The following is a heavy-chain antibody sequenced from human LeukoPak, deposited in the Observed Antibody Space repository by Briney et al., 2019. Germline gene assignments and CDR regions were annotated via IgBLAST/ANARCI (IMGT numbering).Heavy chain of an antibody. V-gene: IGHV3-15*01. D-gene: IGHD1-26*01. CDR1: GFTLTDAW. Sequence: GGSLRLSCAASGFTLTDAWVSWVRQPPGKGLEWVGHLKSKTDGGTTDYAAPVKGRFTISRDGSKNTLYLQMNSLKTEDTAVYYCAKVLYIGSYYVSGGAFDIWGQGTMVTVSS. CDR2: LKSKTDGGTT. J-gene: IGHJ3*02. CDR3: AKVLYIGSYYVSGGAFDI.